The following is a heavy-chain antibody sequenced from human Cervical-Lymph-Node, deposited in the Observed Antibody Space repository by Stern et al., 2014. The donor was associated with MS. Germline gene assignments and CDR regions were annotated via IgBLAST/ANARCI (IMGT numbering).Heavy chain of an antibody. J-gene: IGHJ3*02. CDR3: ARDGPQVGAGSFDI. CDR2: ISYSGNT. Sequence: QVQLQESGPGLVKPSQTLSLTCTVSGGSISSDANYWNWIRQLPGKGLEWIGYISYSGNTYNTPSLKSRVTISADTSKNQFSLKLSSVTAADTAVYYCARDGPQVGAGSFDIWGRGTMVTVSS. D-gene: IGHD1-26*01. CDR1: GGSISSDANY. V-gene: IGHV4-31*03.